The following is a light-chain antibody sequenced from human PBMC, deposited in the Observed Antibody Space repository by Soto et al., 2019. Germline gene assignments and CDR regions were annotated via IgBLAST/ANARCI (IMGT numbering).Light chain of an antibody. J-gene: IGKJ3*01. V-gene: IGKV1-33*01. CDR3: QQYDNLPFD. Sequence: DIQMTQSPSSLSASVGDRVTITCQASQDISNYLNWYQQKPGKAPKLLIYDASNLETGVPSRFSGSGSGTDFTFTISSLQPEDSATYYCQQYDNLPFDFGPGTKVDIK. CDR2: DAS. CDR1: QDISNY.